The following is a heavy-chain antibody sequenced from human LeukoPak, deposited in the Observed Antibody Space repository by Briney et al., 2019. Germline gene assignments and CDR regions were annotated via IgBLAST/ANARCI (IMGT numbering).Heavy chain of an antibody. Sequence: SETLSLTCTVSGYSISSGYYWGWIRQPPGKGLEWIGSIYHSGSTYYNPSLKSRVTISVDTSKNQFSLKLSSVTAADTAVYYCARDRKRGLRFLEWLLPHFDYWGQGTLVTVSS. V-gene: IGHV4-38-2*02. J-gene: IGHJ4*02. CDR1: GYSISSGYY. CDR3: ARDRKRGLRFLEWLLPHFDY. D-gene: IGHD3-3*01. CDR2: IYHSGST.